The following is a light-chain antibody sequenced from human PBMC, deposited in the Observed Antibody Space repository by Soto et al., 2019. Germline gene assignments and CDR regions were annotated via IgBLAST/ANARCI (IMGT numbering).Light chain of an antibody. CDR1: QSISAW. Sequence: DIQMTQSPSTLSASVGDRVTITCRASQSISAWLAWYQQKPGKAPKLLIYDASNLVTGVPSRFTGSGSGTDFTLTISSLQPDDYATYYCQQYDTYLRTFGQGT. CDR2: DAS. V-gene: IGKV1-5*01. CDR3: QQYDTYLRT. J-gene: IGKJ1*01.